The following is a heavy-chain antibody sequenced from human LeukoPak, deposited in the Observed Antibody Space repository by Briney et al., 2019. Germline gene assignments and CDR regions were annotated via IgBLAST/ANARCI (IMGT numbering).Heavy chain of an antibody. D-gene: IGHD6-13*01. V-gene: IGHV1-2*02. Sequence: ASVKVSCKAFGYTFTSHFMHWVRQAPGQGLEWMGWINPNSGGTNYAQKFQGRVTMTRDTSISTAYMELSRLRSDDTAVYYCARDKYSSSWYRPDGIDYWGQGTLVTVSS. CDR2: INPNSGGT. CDR1: GYTFTSHF. CDR3: ARDKYSSSWYRPDGIDY. J-gene: IGHJ4*02.